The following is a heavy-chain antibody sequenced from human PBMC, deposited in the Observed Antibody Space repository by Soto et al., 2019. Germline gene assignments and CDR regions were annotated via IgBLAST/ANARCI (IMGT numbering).Heavy chain of an antibody. J-gene: IGHJ4*02. V-gene: IGHV1-69*02. CDR2: IIPILRMA. Sequence: QVQLVQSGAEVKMPGSSVEVSCTASGGTFTSYTFSWVRQVPGQGLEWMGRIIPILRMADFAQKFQGRVTINADESTSTVYMKLSSLRSEDTAVYYCATSYGSGSAHFDYWGQGTLVTVS. CDR1: GGTFTSYT. D-gene: IGHD3-10*01. CDR3: ATSYGSGSAHFDY.